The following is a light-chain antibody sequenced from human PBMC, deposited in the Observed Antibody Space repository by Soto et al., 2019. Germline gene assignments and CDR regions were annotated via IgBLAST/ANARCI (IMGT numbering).Light chain of an antibody. CDR1: RSVSDTL. Sequence: EIVLTQSPGTLSLSPGERATLSCRADRSVSDTLLPWFQQKPGQAPRLLIFGTSNRAPGIPDRFSGSGSGTDFTLTISRLEPDDFAVYYCQRYGDSSWTFGQGTKVEIK. V-gene: IGKV3-20*01. CDR2: GTS. CDR3: QRYGDSSWT. J-gene: IGKJ1*01.